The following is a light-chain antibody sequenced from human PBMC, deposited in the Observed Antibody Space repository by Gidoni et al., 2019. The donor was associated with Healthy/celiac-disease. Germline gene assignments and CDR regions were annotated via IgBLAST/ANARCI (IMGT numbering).Light chain of an antibody. Sequence: QSVLTQPPSVPGAPGQRVTISCTGSSSHIGAGYDVHWYQQLPGTAPKLLIYGNSNRPSGVPDRFSGSKSGTSASLAITGLQAEDEADYYCQSYDSSLSGSGAVFGGGTQLTVL. CDR1: SSHIGAGYD. J-gene: IGLJ7*01. CDR2: GNS. CDR3: QSYDSSLSGSGAV. V-gene: IGLV1-40*01.